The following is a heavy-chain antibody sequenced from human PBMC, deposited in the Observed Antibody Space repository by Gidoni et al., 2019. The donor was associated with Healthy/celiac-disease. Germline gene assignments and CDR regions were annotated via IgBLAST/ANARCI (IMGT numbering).Heavy chain of an antibody. CDR1: GFTVSSNY. CDR2: IYSGGST. CDR3: ARHVLRWFDP. D-gene: IGHD3-3*01. Sequence: EVQLVESGGGLVQPGSLRLSCAASGFTVSSNYMSWVRQAPGKGLEWVSVIYSGGSTYYADSVKGRFTISRDNSKNTLYLQMNSLRAEDTAVYYCARHVLRWFDPWGQGTLVTVSS. J-gene: IGHJ5*02. V-gene: IGHV3-66*04.